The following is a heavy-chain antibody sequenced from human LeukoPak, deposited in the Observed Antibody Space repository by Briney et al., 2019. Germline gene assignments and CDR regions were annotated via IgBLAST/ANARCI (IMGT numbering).Heavy chain of an antibody. CDR2: IYYTGTA. Sequence: TSETLSLTCSVSGTSISDTSIGNGNYYWAWIRQSPGKGLEWIGSIYYTGTAYYNASLKSRVTMSVDTSKNQFSLTVSSVTAADTAMYYCARHWEGNGWRGSLDYWGQGTLVTVSS. CDR3: ARHWEGNGWRGSLDY. V-gene: IGHV4-39*01. CDR1: GTSISDTSIGNGNYY. J-gene: IGHJ4*02. D-gene: IGHD6-19*01.